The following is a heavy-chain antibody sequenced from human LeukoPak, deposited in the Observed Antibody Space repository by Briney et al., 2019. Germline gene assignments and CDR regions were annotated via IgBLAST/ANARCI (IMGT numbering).Heavy chain of an antibody. J-gene: IGHJ6*03. Sequence: PSETLSLTCTVSGGSISSSSYYWGWIRQPPGKGLEWIGSIYYSGSTYYNPSLKSRVTISVDTSKNQFSLKLSSVTAADTAVYYCARISTTVIVGHYYYYMDVWGKGTTVTVSS. D-gene: IGHD4-11*01. CDR3: ARISTTVIVGHYYYYMDV. V-gene: IGHV4-39*01. CDR1: GGSISSSSYY. CDR2: IYYSGST.